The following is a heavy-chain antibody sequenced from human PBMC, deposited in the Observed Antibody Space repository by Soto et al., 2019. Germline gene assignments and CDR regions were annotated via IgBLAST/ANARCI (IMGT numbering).Heavy chain of an antibody. CDR1: GFTFTSSA. CDR3: AAPSTIVVVPAARPYYYYGMDV. V-gene: IGHV1-58*01. D-gene: IGHD2-2*02. J-gene: IGHJ6*02. Sequence: QMQLVQSGPEVKKPGTSVKVSCKASGFTFTSSAVQWVRQARGQRLEWIGLIVVGSGKTNYAQKFQERVTITRDMSTSTAYMELSSLRSKDTAVYYCAAPSTIVVVPAARPYYYYGMDVWGQGTTVTVS. CDR2: IVVGSGKT.